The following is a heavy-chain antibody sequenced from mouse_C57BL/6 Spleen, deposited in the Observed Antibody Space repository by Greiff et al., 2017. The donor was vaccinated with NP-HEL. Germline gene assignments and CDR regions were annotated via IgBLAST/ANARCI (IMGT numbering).Heavy chain of an antibody. CDR1: GYTFTSYG. CDR3: ARNGYYQAWFAY. J-gene: IGHJ3*01. Sequence: QVQLQQPGTELVKPGASVKLSCKASGYTFTSYGMHWVKQRPGQGLEWIGNINPSNGGTNYNEKFKSKATLTVDKSSSTAYMQLSSLTSEDSAVYYCARNGYYQAWFAYWGQGTLVTVSA. V-gene: IGHV1-53*01. D-gene: IGHD2-3*01. CDR2: INPSNGGT.